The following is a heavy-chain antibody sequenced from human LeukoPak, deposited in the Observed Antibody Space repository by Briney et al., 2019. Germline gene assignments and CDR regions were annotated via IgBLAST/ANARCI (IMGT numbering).Heavy chain of an antibody. CDR2: ISYDGSNK. D-gene: IGHD3-22*01. CDR3: AKGGIVAYLYFFDY. J-gene: IGHJ4*02. CDR1: GFTFSSYG. Sequence: GGTQRLSCAASGFTFSSYGMHWVRQAPGKGLEWVAVISYDGSNKYYADSVKGRFTISRDNSKNTLYLQMNSLRAEDTAIYYCAKGGIVAYLYFFDYWGQGTLVTVSS. V-gene: IGHV3-30*18.